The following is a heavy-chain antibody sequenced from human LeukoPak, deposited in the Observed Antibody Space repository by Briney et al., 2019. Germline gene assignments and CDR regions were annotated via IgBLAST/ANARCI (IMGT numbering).Heavy chain of an antibody. CDR2: ISSSSTYI. V-gene: IGHV3-21*01. CDR1: GFTFSNSG. J-gene: IGHJ3*02. CDR3: ARGLTGGAFDI. Sequence: GGSLRLSCAASGFTFSNSGMNWVRQAPGKGLEWVSFISSSSTYIYYADSLKGRFTISRDNAKNSLYLQMNSLRAEDTAVYYCARGLTGGAFDIWGQGTMVTVSS. D-gene: IGHD2-15*01.